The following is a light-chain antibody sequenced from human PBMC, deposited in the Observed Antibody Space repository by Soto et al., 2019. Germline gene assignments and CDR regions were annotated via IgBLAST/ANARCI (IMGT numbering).Light chain of an antibody. J-gene: IGLJ2*01. Sequence: SYELTQPLSVPVALGQTARITCGGNNLGSKNVHGYQQKPGQAPVLGIYRDTNRPSGIPERFSGSNSGNTATLTISRAQGGDEADYYCQLWDRSTGVFGGGTKLTVL. CDR3: QLWDRSTGV. V-gene: IGLV3-9*01. CDR2: RDT. CDR1: NLGSKN.